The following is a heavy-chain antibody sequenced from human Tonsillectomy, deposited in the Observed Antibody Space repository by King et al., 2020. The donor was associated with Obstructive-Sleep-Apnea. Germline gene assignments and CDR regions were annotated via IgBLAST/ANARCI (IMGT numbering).Heavy chain of an antibody. D-gene: IGHD2-2*01. J-gene: IGHJ5*02. V-gene: IGHV4-30-4*07. CDR2: MYYSGST. CDR3: ARVGQVPYCSSTSCSGWFDP. Sequence: QLQESGPGLVKPSQTLSLTCAVSGDSIIGGGYSWSWIRQPPGKGLDWIGYMYYSGSTYYNPSLNSRASISVDSSKNQFSLRLSSVTAADTAVYYCARVGQVPYCSSTSCSGWFDPWGQGTLVTVSS. CDR1: GDSIIGGGYS.